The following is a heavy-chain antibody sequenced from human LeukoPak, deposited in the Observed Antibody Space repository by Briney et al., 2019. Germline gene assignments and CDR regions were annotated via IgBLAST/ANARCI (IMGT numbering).Heavy chain of an antibody. J-gene: IGHJ4*02. CDR2: IYPGDSDT. V-gene: IGHV5-51*01. D-gene: IGHD6-6*01. CDR3: ARLSRRYSSSNLDY. Sequence: GGSLQISCQGSGYRFTSYWIGWVRQLPGKGLEWMGIIYPGDSDTRYSPSFQGQVTISADKSISTAYLQWSSLKASDTAMYYCARLSRRYSSSNLDYWGQGTLVTVSS. CDR1: GYRFTSYW.